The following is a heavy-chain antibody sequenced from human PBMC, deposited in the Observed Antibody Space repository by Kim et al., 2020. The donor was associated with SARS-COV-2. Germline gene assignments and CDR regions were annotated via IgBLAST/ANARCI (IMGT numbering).Heavy chain of an antibody. V-gene: IGHV4-4*02. CDR2: IYHSGTT. J-gene: IGHJ6*02. CDR3: TRTVAAVWGQYYYYGMDV. D-gene: IGHD6-13*01. CDR1: GGSISTSNW. Sequence: SETLSLTCVVSGGSISTSNWWSWVRQSPEKGLEWIGDIYHSGTTNYNSALKSRVTISVDNSKNQFSLKLRSVTAADTAVYYCTRTVAAVWGQYYYYGMDVWGQGTTVTVYS.